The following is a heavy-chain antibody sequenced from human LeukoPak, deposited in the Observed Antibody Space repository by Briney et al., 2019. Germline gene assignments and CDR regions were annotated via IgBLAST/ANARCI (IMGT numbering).Heavy chain of an antibody. D-gene: IGHD5-24*01. CDR3: VRDAQFAFDI. CDR2: IRSGGDNI. Sequence: GGSLRLSCATSGFTFSSDPMNWVRQAPGKGLEWVSHIRSGGDNIHYADSVRGRFTISRDNAKDSLYLQMNSLRVEDTAVYFCVRDAQFAFDIWGQGTMVTVSS. CDR1: GFTFSSDP. J-gene: IGHJ3*02. V-gene: IGHV3-48*01.